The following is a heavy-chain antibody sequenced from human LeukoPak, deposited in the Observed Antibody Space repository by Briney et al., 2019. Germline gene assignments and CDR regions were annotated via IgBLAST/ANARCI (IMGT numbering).Heavy chain of an antibody. CDR3: ARGYSATYGRFDP. CDR2: IYYTGNT. Sequence: SETLSLTCTVSGGSISSYYWSWIRQPPGKGLEWIGYIYYTGNTNYNPSLKGRVTISVDTSKNQFSLKLTSVTAADTAVYFCARGYSATYGRFDPWGQGTLVTVSS. J-gene: IGHJ5*02. D-gene: IGHD1-26*01. CDR1: GGSISSYY. V-gene: IGHV4-59*01.